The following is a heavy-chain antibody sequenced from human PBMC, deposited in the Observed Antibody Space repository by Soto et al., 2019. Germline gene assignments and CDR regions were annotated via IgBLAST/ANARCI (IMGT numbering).Heavy chain of an antibody. D-gene: IGHD3-22*01. Sequence: PSETLSLTCTVSGGSISSYYWSWIRQPPGKGLEWIGYIYYSGSTNYNPSLKSRVTISVDTSKNQFSLKLSSVTAADTAVYYCAREHTYYYDSSGYQDVWGQGTTVTVSS. CDR2: IYYSGST. CDR1: GGSISSYY. V-gene: IGHV4-59*01. J-gene: IGHJ6*02. CDR3: AREHTYYYDSSGYQDV.